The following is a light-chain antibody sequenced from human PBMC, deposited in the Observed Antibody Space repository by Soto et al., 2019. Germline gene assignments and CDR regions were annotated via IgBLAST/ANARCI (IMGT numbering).Light chain of an antibody. CDR1: QSVSSK. CDR3: QQYNNWPFT. J-gene: IGKJ3*01. V-gene: IGKV3-15*01. CDR2: GAS. Sequence: ETVMTQSPATLSVSPGGRATLSCRASQSVSSKLAWYQQKPGQAPRLLIYGASSRATGVPGRFSASGSETEFTLTISSLQSEDFAVYYCQQYNNWPFTFGPGTKVDI.